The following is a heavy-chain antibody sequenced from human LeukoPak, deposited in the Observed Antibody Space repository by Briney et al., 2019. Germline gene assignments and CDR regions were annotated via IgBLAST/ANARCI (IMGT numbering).Heavy chain of an antibody. Sequence: GGSLKLSCAASGFTFSGSAMYWVRQASGKGLEWVGRIRSKANSYATAYAASVKGRFTISRDNSKNILYLQMNSLRAEDTAVYYCAKDAGLRFLEWSIWDYWGQGTLVTVSS. D-gene: IGHD3-3*01. CDR2: IRSKANSYAT. J-gene: IGHJ4*02. V-gene: IGHV3-73*01. CDR3: AKDAGLRFLEWSIWDY. CDR1: GFTFSGSA.